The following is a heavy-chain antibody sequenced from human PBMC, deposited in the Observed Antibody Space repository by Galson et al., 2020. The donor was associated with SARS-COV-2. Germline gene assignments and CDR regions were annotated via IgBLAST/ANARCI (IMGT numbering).Heavy chain of an antibody. J-gene: IGHJ4*02. D-gene: IGHD3-9*01. CDR3: ATLGPILTGYYSFDY. CDR1: GYTLTELS. CDR2: FDPEDGET. V-gene: IGHV1-24*01. Sequence: ASVKVSCKVSGYTLTELSMHWVRQAPGKGLEWMGGFDPEDGETIYAQKFQGRVTMTEDTSTDTAYMELSSLRSEDTAVYYCATLGPILTGYYSFDYWGQGTLVTVSS.